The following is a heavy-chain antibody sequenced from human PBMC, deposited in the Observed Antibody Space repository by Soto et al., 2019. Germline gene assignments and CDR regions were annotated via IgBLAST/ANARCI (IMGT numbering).Heavy chain of an antibody. J-gene: IGHJ4*02. CDR3: PRDNTGSLDS. D-gene: IGHD3-10*01. CDR1: RGSISSGGYS. CDR2: IYHTGST. Sequence: PSETLSLTCAVSRGSISSGGYSWSWIRQPPGKGLEWIGFIYHTGSTYYNPSLESRVTISVDRSKNQLYLRLSSVTAADTDVYYCPRDNTGSLDSWGQGTLVTVYS. V-gene: IGHV4-30-2*01.